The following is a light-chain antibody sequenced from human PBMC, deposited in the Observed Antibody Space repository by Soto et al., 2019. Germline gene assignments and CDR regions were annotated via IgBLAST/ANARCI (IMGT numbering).Light chain of an antibody. V-gene: IGKV3-20*01. Sequence: EIVLTQSPGTLSLSPGERATLSCRASQSLSSTYLAWYQQKPGQAPRLLIYGVSNRATGIPDRFSGSGSGTDFTLTISRLEPADFAVYYCQQYGRSLYTFGQGTKLEIK. CDR3: QQYGRSLYT. CDR2: GVS. CDR1: QSLSSTY. J-gene: IGKJ2*01.